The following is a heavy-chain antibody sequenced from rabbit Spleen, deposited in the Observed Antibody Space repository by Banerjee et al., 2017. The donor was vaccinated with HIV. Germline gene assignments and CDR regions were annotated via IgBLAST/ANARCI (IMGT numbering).Heavy chain of an antibody. V-gene: IGHV1S40*01. D-gene: IGHD4-1*01. CDR2: IYADNSGDT. Sequence: QSLEESGGDLVKPGASLTLTCTASGFSFSSRYYMCWVRQAPGKGLEWIACIYADNSGDTYYASWAKGRFTISKTSSTTVTLQVTSLTAADTATYFCVRETSSGWGIVSFYFSLWGPGTLVTVS. J-gene: IGHJ4*01. CDR3: VRETSSGWGIVSFYFSL. CDR1: GFSFSSRYY.